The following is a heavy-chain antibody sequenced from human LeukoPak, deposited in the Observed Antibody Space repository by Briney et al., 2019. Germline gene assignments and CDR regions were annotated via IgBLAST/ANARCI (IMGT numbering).Heavy chain of an antibody. D-gene: IGHD2-2*01. J-gene: IGHJ4*02. Sequence: ASVKLSCKASGYTFTGYYMHWVRQAPGQGLEWMGCINPNRGGTNYAQKFQGRVTMTRDTSITTAYMELSRLRSDATDVYYCARGKGYCSSTSCQVFDYWGQGTLVTVSS. V-gene: IGHV1-2*02. CDR3: ARGKGYCSSTSCQVFDY. CDR1: GYTFTGYY. CDR2: INPNRGGT.